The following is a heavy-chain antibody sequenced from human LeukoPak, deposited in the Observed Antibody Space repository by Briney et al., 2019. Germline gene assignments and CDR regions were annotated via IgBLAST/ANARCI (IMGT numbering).Heavy chain of an antibody. V-gene: IGHV3-74*01. CDR1: GFTFSSYW. D-gene: IGHD3-10*01. CDR3: AREAYDSGNYYSGY. Sequence: PGGCLRLSCAASGFTFSSYWMHWGRQVPGKGLVWVSRIHKAGTITAYADSVQGRFTISRDNAKNTLYLQMNSLIAEDTAVYYCAREAYDSGNYYSGYWGQGILVTVSA. J-gene: IGHJ4*02. CDR2: IHKAGTIT.